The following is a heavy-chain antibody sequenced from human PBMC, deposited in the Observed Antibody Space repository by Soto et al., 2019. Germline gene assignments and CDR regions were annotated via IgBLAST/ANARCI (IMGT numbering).Heavy chain of an antibody. V-gene: IGHV3-33*01. J-gene: IGHJ6*02. CDR1: GFTFSSYG. D-gene: IGHD3-10*01. Sequence: GGSLRLSCAASGFTFSSYGMHWVRQAPGKGLEWVAVIWYDGSNKYYADSVKGRFTISRDNSKNTLYLQMNSLRAEDTAVYSCARRALWFGELLHYGMDVWGQGTTVTVSS. CDR2: IWYDGSNK. CDR3: ARRALWFGELLHYGMDV.